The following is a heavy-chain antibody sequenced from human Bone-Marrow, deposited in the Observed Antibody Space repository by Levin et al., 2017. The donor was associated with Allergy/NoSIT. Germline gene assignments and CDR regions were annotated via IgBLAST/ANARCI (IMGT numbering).Heavy chain of an antibody. J-gene: IGHJ5*02. V-gene: IGHV3-23*01. CDR3: GSGFLTGLNWYDP. D-gene: IGHD3-9*01. Sequence: HPGGSLRLSCGASGRTLSNYAMGWVRQAPGKGLEWVSAITATSGGVTLYSDSVKGRFTMSRDNSKNTFYLQMDSLTVEDTALYYCGSGFLTGLNWYDPWGQGTLVTVSS. CDR2: ITATSGGVT. CDR1: GRTLSNYA.